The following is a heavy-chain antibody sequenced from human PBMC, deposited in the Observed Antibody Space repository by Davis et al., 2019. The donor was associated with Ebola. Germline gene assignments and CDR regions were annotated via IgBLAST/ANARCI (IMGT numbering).Heavy chain of an antibody. CDR1: GGSISSYY. J-gene: IGHJ5*02. D-gene: IGHD6-13*01. CDR3: ARRGTSSWYAGWFDP. V-gene: IGHV4-59*08. CDR2: IYYSGSP. Sequence: SETLSLTCTVSGGSISSYYWSWIRQPPGKGLEWIGYIYYSGSPNYHPSLKSRVTISVDTSKNQFSLKLSSVTAADTAMYYCARRGTSSWYAGWFDPWGQGTLVTVSS.